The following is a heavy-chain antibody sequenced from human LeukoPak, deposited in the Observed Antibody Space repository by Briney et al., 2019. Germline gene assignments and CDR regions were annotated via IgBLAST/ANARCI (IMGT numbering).Heavy chain of an antibody. Sequence: GASVKVSCKASGYTFTNYDINWVRQANGQGLEWMGWMNPNSGNTGYAQKFQGRVTMTRNTSMSTAYMELSSLRSEDTAVYYCARGILWFGDDVWGKGTTVTISS. CDR1: GYTFTNYD. D-gene: IGHD3-10*01. V-gene: IGHV1-8*01. CDR2: MNPNSGNT. CDR3: ARGILWFGDDV. J-gene: IGHJ6*04.